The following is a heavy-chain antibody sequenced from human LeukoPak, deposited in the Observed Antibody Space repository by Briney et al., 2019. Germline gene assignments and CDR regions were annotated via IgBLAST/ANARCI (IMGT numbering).Heavy chain of an antibody. CDR3: TRQGDWNFEF. V-gene: IGHV3-73*01. CDR1: GFTSNGSA. J-gene: IGHJ4*02. Sequence: GGSLRLSCATSGFTSNGSALHWVRQASGQGLEWVGRIRSKAHRYATAYAASVKGRFTVSRDDSKNMAYLQMNSLKTEDTAIYYCTRQGDWNFEFWGQGTLVTVSS. CDR2: IRSKAHRYAT. D-gene: IGHD3/OR15-3a*01.